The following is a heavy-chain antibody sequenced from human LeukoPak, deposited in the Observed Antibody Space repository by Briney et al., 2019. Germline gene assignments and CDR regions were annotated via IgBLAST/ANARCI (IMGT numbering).Heavy chain of an antibody. J-gene: IGHJ5*01. CDR2: MYYSGST. CDR1: GGSVSSGTYY. CDR3: ARDRGGTYSQFDS. Sequence: SETLSLTCIVSGGSVSSGTYYWSWIRQPPGKGLEWIGYMYYSGSTNYNPSLKSRVSISADTSKNQFSLKLSSVTAADTAVYYCARDRGGTYSQFDSWGQGTLVTVSS. V-gene: IGHV4-61*01. D-gene: IGHD1-26*01.